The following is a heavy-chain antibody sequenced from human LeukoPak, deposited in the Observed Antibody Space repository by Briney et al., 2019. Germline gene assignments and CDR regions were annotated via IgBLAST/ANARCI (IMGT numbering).Heavy chain of an antibody. J-gene: IGHJ6*03. Sequence: SETLSLTCTVSGGSISSYYWSWIRQPAGKGLEWIGRIYTSGSTNYNPSLKSRVTMSVDTSKNQFSLKLSSVTAADTAVYYCARIAVVVPAADHYYYYYYMDVWGKGTTVTASS. V-gene: IGHV4-4*07. CDR1: GGSISSYY. D-gene: IGHD2-2*01. CDR3: ARIAVVVPAADHYYYYYYMDV. CDR2: IYTSGST.